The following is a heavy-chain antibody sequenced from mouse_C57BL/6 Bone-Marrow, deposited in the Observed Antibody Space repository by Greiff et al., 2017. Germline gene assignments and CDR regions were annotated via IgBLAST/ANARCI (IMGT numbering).Heavy chain of an antibody. V-gene: IGHV1-80*01. CDR2: IYPGDGDT. CDR1: GYAFSSYW. Sequence: QVQLKESGAELVKPGASVKISCKASGYAFSSYWMNWVKQRPGKGLEWIGQIYPGDGDTNYNGKFKGKATLTADKSSSTAYMQLSSLTSEDSAVYFCARPYYSNHGGFAYWGQGTLVTVSA. CDR3: ARPYYSNHGGFAY. J-gene: IGHJ3*01. D-gene: IGHD2-5*01.